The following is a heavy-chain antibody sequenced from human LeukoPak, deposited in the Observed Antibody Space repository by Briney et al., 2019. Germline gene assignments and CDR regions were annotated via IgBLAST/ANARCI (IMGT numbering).Heavy chain of an antibody. CDR3: ATDPDSSGYYYPIFDY. CDR2: ISYDGSNK. J-gene: IGHJ4*02. D-gene: IGHD3-22*01. V-gene: IGHV3-30-3*01. Sequence: GGSLRLSCAASGFTFSSYAMHWVRQAPGKGLVWVAIISYDGSNKYYADSVRGRFTISRDNSKNTLYLQINSLRAEDTAVYYCATDPDSSGYYYPIFDYWGQGTLVTVSS. CDR1: GFTFSSYA.